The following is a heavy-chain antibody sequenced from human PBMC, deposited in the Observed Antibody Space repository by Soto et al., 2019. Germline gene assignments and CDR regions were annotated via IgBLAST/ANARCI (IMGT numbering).Heavy chain of an antibody. J-gene: IGHJ6*02. CDR1: GYTFSNFG. V-gene: IGHV1-18*01. CDR3: ARPLDYYYYAMDA. Sequence: SLKVSCKASGYTFSNFGIIWVRQAPGQGLEWMGWISPYNGNTNYAQMFQGRLTMTTETSTTSAYMELRSLRSDDTAVYYCARPLDYYYYAMDAWGQGTTVTASS. CDR2: ISPYNGNT.